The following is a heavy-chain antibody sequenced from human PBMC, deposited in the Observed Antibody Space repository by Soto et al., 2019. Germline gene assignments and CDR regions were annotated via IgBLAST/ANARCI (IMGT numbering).Heavy chain of an antibody. J-gene: IGHJ4*02. D-gene: IGHD2-2*01. CDR3: AKFGSRMDYFDY. CDR2: INSDGSST. Sequence: GGSLRLSCVASGFTFSSYWMHWVRQAPGKGLVWVSRINSDGSSTSYADSVKGRFTISRDNAKNTLYLQMNSLRAEDTAVYYCAKFGSRMDYFDYWGQGALVTVSS. V-gene: IGHV3-74*01. CDR1: GFTFSSYW.